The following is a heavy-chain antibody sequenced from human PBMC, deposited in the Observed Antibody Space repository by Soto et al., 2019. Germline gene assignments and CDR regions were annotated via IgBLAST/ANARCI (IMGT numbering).Heavy chain of an antibody. CDR1: GYTFTSYY. J-gene: IGHJ4*02. V-gene: IGHV1-46*01. D-gene: IGHD2-2*01. CDR2: INPSGGST. Sequence: QVQLVQSGAEVKKPGASVKVSCKASGYTFTSYYMHWVRQAPGQGLEWMGIINPSGGSTSYAQKFQGRVTMTRDTSTSTVYMELSSLRSEDTAVYYCARGYCSSTSCYPEFDYWGQGTLVTVSS. CDR3: ARGYCSSTSCYPEFDY.